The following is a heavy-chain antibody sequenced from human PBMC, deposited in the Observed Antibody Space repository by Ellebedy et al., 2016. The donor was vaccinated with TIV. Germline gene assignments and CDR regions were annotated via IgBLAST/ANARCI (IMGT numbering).Heavy chain of an antibody. CDR2: IWYDGSKK. CDR1: GFTFSSYG. V-gene: IGHV3-33*01. J-gene: IGHJ6*02. Sequence: GESLKISCAASGFTFSSYGMHWVRQAPGKGLEWVAVIWYDGSKKYYADSVKGRFTISRDNSKNTLYLQMNSLRAEDTAVYYRARGGGGMDYYYGMDVWGQGTTVTVSS. CDR3: ARGGGGMDYYYGMDV. D-gene: IGHD3-10*01.